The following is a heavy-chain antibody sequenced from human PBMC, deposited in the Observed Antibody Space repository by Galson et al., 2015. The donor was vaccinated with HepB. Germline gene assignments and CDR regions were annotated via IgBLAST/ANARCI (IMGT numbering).Heavy chain of an antibody. CDR1: GFTFSSYG. Sequence: SLRLSCATSGFTFSSYGMSWVRQAPGKGLEWVSGISGSGGTIYYADSVKGRFTISRDNSQNTLFLQMDSLTADDTATYYCATYNGRMVRGVQWFDPRGQGTLVTVSS. CDR2: ISGSGGTI. D-gene: IGHD3-10*01. CDR3: ATYNGRMVRGVQWFDP. V-gene: IGHV3-23*01. J-gene: IGHJ5*02.